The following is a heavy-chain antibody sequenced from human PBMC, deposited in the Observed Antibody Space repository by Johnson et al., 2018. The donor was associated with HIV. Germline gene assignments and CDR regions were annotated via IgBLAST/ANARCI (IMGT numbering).Heavy chain of an antibody. D-gene: IGHD6-13*01. Sequence: VQLVESGGGVVQPGRSLRLSCAASGFTFSSYAIHWVRQAPGKGLEWVSGINWNGGSTSYADSVKGRFTISRDNAKNSLSLQMNSLRAEDTAVYYCATSGDKYSSNWGDAFDIWGQGTMVTVSS. CDR1: GFTFSSYA. CDR3: ATSGDKYSSNWGDAFDI. CDR2: INWNGGST. V-gene: IGHV3-20*04. J-gene: IGHJ3*02.